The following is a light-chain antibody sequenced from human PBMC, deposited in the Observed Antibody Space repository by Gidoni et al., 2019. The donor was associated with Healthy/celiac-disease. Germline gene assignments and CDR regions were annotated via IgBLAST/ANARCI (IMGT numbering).Light chain of an antibody. CDR2: GAS. CDR3: QQYGSSPYT. V-gene: IGKV3-20*01. Sequence: IVLTQSPGTLSLSPGERAPLSCRASQSVSSSYLAWYQQKPGQAPRLLIYGASSRATGIPDRFSGSGSGTDFTLTISRLEPEDFAVYYCQQYGSSPYTFGQGTKLEIK. CDR1: QSVSSSY. J-gene: IGKJ2*01.